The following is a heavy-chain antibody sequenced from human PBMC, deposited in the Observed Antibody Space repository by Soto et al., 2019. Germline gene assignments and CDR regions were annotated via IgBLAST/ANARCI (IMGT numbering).Heavy chain of an antibody. CDR2: INPNSGGT. Sequence: ASVKVSCKXSGYTFTGYYMHWVRQAPGQGLEWMGWINPNSGGTNYAQKFQGRVTMTRDTSISTAYMELSRLRSDDTAVYYCARWGVVAATYYYYGMDVWGQGTTVTVSS. V-gene: IGHV1-2*02. CDR3: ARWGVVAATYYYYGMDV. J-gene: IGHJ6*02. D-gene: IGHD2-15*01. CDR1: GYTFTGYY.